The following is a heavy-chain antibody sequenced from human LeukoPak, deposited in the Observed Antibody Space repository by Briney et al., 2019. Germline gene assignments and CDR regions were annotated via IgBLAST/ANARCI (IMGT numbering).Heavy chain of an antibody. CDR2: ISYDGSNK. V-gene: IGHV3-30*04. D-gene: IGHD3-22*01. J-gene: IGHJ5*02. CDR1: GFTFSGSA. Sequence: GGSLKLSCAAPGFTFSGSAMHWVRQAPGKGLEWVAVISYDGSNKYYADSVKGRFTISRDNSKNTLYLQMNSLRAEDTAVYYCARVLDYYDSTPSLDPWGQGTLVTVSS. CDR3: ARVLDYYDSTPSLDP.